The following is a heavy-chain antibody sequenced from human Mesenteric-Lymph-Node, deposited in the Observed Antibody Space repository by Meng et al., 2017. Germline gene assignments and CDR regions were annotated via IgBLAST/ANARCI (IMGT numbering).Heavy chain of an antibody. CDR2: SYYSGST. D-gene: IGHD4-23*01. CDR1: GCSISSGGYY. Sequence: SETLSLTCTVSGCSISSGGYYWSWIRPHPGTGLEWIGYSYYSGSTYYNPSLKSRVTISVDTSKNQYSLKLRSVTAADTAVYYCARELRDYGGNSKWWFDSWGQGTTVTVSS. V-gene: IGHV4-31*03. CDR3: ARELRDYGGNSKWWFDS. J-gene: IGHJ5*01.